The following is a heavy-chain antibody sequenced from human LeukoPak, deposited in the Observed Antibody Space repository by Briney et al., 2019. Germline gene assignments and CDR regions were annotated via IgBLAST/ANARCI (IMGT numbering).Heavy chain of an antibody. CDR2: IRGNAAQT. CDR1: GFTFSSNS. CDR3: AREMTVYGMGYYYYYGMDV. Sequence: PGGSLRLSCAASGFTFSSNSMNWVRQAPGKGLEWVSAIRGNAAQTFYADSVKGRFTISRHNSKNTLYLQMNSLRAEDTAVYYCAREMTVYGMGYYYYYGMDVWGQGTTVTVSS. J-gene: IGHJ6*02. D-gene: IGHD5/OR15-5a*01. V-gene: IGHV3-23*01.